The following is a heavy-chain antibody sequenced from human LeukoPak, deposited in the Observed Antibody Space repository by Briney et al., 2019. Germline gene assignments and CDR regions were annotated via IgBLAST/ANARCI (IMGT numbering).Heavy chain of an antibody. CDR1: GGSISSGSYY. CDR2: IYHSGST. J-gene: IGHJ5*02. V-gene: IGHV4-39*07. CDR3: ARTYDVLLWFGELYLNWFDP. D-gene: IGHD3-10*01. Sequence: PSETLSLTCSVSGGSISSGSYYWSWIRQPAGKGLEWIGSIYHSGSTYYNPSLKSRVTISVDTSKNQFSLKLSSVTAADTAVYYCARTYDVLLWFGELYLNWFDPWGQGTLVTVSS.